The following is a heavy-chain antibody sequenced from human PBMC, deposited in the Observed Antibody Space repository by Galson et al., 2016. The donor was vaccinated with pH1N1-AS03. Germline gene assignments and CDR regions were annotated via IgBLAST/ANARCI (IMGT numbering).Heavy chain of an antibody. D-gene: IGHD1-26*01. J-gene: IGHJ2*01. V-gene: IGHV1-2*06. CDR2: INSKNGDT. CDR1: GYTFSAYY. Sequence: SVKVSCKASGYTFSAYYMHWVRQAPGQGLEWLGRINSKNGDTDYAQKFRGRLTMTRDPSITTAYLELRSLTSGDTALDYCAIPQSLKVGATSAFDLCGRGTLVTVTS. CDR3: AIPQSLKVGATSAFDL.